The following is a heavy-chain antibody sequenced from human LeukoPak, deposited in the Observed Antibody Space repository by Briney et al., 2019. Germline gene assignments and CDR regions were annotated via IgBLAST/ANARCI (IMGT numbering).Heavy chain of an antibody. D-gene: IGHD3/OR15-3a*01. CDR2: IYYTGNT. V-gene: IGHV4-39*01. CDR3: ARQTGSGLFTLP. CDR1: GGSISSSSHY. Sequence: SETLSLTCTVSGGSISSSSHYWGWIRQPPGRGLEWIGSIYYTGNTYYNASLKSRVTISIDTSKNQISLRLTSVTATDTAMYYCARQTGSGLFTLPGGQGTLVTVSS. J-gene: IGHJ4*02.